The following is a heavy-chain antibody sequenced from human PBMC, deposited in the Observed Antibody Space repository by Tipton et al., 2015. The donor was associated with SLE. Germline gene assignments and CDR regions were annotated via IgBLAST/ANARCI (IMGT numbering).Heavy chain of an antibody. J-gene: IGHJ4*02. CDR3: ARGPRWAPLCEF. CDR2: KSYRGST. Sequence: TLSLTCTVSGGSISGDDYYWSWIRQHPGMGLEWIGHKSYRGSTHSNPSLRSRVTISVDTSKNQFSLKLNPVTAADTAVYYCARGPRWAPLCEFWGQGTLVTVSS. CDR1: GGSISGDDYY. D-gene: IGHD1-26*01. V-gene: IGHV4-31*03.